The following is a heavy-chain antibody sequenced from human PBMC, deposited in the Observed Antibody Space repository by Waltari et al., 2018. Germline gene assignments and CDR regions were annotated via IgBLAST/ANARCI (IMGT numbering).Heavy chain of an antibody. CDR2: IIPILGIA. Sequence: QVQLVQSGAEVKKPGSSVKVSCKASGGTFSSYAISWVRQAPGQGLEWMGRIIPILGIANYAQKFQGRVTITADKSTSTAYMELSSLRSEDTAVYYCARVPLGRNWFDPWGQGTLVTVSS. CDR3: ARVPLGRNWFDP. V-gene: IGHV1-69*04. J-gene: IGHJ5*02. D-gene: IGHD3-16*01. CDR1: GGTFSSYA.